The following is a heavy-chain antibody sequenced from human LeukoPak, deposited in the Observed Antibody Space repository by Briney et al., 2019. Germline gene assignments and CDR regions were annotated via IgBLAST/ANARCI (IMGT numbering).Heavy chain of an antibody. J-gene: IGHJ3*02. D-gene: IGHD3-22*01. Sequence: GGSLRLSCAASGFTFSSYSMNWVRQAPGKGLEWVSAISGSGGSTYYADSVKGRFTISRDNSKNTLYLQMNSLRAEDTAVYYCAKRVVVADAFDIWGQGTMVTVSS. CDR1: GFTFSSYS. V-gene: IGHV3-23*01. CDR3: AKRVVVADAFDI. CDR2: ISGSGGST.